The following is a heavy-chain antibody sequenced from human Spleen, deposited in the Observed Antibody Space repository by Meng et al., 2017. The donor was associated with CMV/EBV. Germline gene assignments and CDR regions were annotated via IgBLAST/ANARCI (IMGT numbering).Heavy chain of an antibody. J-gene: IGHJ4*02. CDR2: IYYSGST. Sequence: TCTVSGGSVSSGSYYWSWIRQPPGKGLEWIGYIYYSGSTNYNPSLKSRVTISVDTSKNQFSLKLSSVTAADTAVYYCATSSGGEDFDYWGQGTLVTVSS. V-gene: IGHV4-61*01. CDR3: ATSSGGEDFDY. D-gene: IGHD2-21*01. CDR1: GGSVSSGSYY.